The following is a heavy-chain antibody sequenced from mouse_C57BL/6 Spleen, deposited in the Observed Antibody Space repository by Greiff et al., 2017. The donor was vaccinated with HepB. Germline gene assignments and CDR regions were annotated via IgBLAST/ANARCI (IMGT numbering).Heavy chain of an antibody. CDR2: IDPEDGDT. Sequence: EVLLQQSGAELVRPGASVKLSCTASGFNIKDYYMHWVKQRPEQGLEWIGRIDPEDGDTEYAPKFQGKATMTADTSSNTAYLQLSSLTSEDTAVYYCTQFITTVVATFDYWGQGTTLTVSS. D-gene: IGHD1-1*01. CDR1: GFNIKDYY. V-gene: IGHV14-1*01. J-gene: IGHJ2*01. CDR3: TQFITTVVATFDY.